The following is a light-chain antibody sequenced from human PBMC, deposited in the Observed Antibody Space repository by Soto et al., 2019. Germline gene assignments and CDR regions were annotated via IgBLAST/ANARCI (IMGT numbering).Light chain of an antibody. Sequence: LTQPRSVSGSPGQSVAISCAGTSXDVGGYNYVSWYQQHPGKAPKLMIYDVTKRPSGVPDRFSGSKSGNTASLTISGLQAEDEADYYCNSYAGSYTLYVFGTGTKVTVL. CDR3: NSYAGSYTLYV. CDR1: SXDVGGYNY. CDR2: DVT. V-gene: IGLV2-11*01. J-gene: IGLJ1*01.